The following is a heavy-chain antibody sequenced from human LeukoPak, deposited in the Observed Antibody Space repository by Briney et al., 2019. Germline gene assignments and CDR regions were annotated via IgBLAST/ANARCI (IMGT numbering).Heavy chain of an antibody. CDR3: ASTEVRVGLYSSSWYLYQATTIDY. V-gene: IGHV3-7*01. Sequence: GGSLRLSCAASGFTFSSYWMSWVRQAPGKGLEWVANIKQDGSEKYCVDSVKGRFTISRDNAKNSLYLQMNSLRAEDTAVYYCASTEVRVGLYSSSWYLYQATTIDYWGQGTLVTVSS. CDR2: IKQDGSEK. J-gene: IGHJ4*02. CDR1: GFTFSSYW. D-gene: IGHD6-13*01.